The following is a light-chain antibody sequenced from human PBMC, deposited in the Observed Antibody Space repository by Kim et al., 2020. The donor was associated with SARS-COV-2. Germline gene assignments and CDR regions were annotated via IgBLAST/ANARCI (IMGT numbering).Light chain of an antibody. V-gene: IGLV1-47*01. CDR3: AAWDDSLSGPV. Sequence: QSVLTQPPSASGTPGQRVTISCSGSSSNIGSNYVYWYQQLPGTAPKLLIYTENLRPSGVPDRFSGSKSGTSASLAISGLRSEDEADYYCAAWDDSLSGPVFGGGTQLTVL. CDR1: SSNIGSNY. J-gene: IGLJ3*02. CDR2: TEN.